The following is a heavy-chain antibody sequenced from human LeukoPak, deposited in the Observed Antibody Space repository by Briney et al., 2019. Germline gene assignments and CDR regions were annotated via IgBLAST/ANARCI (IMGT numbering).Heavy chain of an antibody. CDR2: ISNSGGST. J-gene: IGHJ4*02. CDR1: GFTFSNYA. V-gene: IGHV3-23*01. CDR3: ARHCNSFDGNYFDF. D-gene: IGHD2/OR15-2a*01. Sequence: TGGSLRLSCAASGFTFSNYAMTWVRQAPGKGLKWVSGISNSGGSTYYADSVKGRFTVSRDNSKNTLYLQVNSLRAEDTALYYCARHCNSFDGNYFDFWGQGSLVTVSS.